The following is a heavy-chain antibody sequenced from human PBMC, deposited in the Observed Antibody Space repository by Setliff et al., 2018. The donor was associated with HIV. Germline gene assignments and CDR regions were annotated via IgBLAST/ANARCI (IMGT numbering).Heavy chain of an antibody. CDR1: GFTFDYYA. Sequence: GSLRLSCAGSGFTFDYYAMAWVRQAPGKGLEWVSSVSGNGYTTFYANSVRGRFTVSRDNSKNTLYLQMHSLRVEDTAVYYCAKDVSPGQDIVVVTATDYWGQGTLVTVSS. CDR3: AKDVSPGQDIVVVTATDY. V-gene: IGHV3-23*01. CDR2: VSGNGYTT. J-gene: IGHJ4*02. D-gene: IGHD2-21*02.